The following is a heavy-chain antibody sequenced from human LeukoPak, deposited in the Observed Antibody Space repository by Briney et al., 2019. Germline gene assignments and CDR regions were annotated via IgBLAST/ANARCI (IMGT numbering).Heavy chain of an antibody. CDR3: ALGMDYYDSSGYSIDY. CDR1: GYTFTGYY. D-gene: IGHD3-22*01. J-gene: IGHJ4*02. CDR2: INPNSGGT. Sequence: ASVKVSCKASGYTFTGYYMHWVRQAPGQGLEWMGWINPNSGGTNYAQKFQGRVTMTRVTSISTAYMELSRLRSDDTAVYYCALGMDYYDSSGYSIDYWGQGTLVTVSS. V-gene: IGHV1-2*02.